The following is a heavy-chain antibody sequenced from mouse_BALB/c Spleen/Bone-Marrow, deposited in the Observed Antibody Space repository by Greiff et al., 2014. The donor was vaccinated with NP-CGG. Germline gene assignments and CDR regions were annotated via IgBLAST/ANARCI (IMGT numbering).Heavy chain of an antibody. D-gene: IGHD1-1*01. V-gene: IGHV14-3*02. CDR2: IDPANGNT. Sequence: EVQLQQSGAELVKPGASVKLSCTASGFNIKDTYMHWVKQRPEQGLEWIGRIDPANGNTKDDPKFQGKATITADTSSNTAYLQLSSLTSEDTAVYYCAVYYYGSSSFAYWGQGTLVTVSA. J-gene: IGHJ3*01. CDR3: AVYYYGSSSFAY. CDR1: GFNIKDTY.